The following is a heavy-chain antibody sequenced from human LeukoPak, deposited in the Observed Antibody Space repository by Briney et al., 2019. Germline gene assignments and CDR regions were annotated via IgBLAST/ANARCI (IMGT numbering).Heavy chain of an antibody. J-gene: IGHJ5*02. CDR2: INHSGST. D-gene: IGHD5-24*01. Sequence: PSETLSLTCAVYGGSFSGYYWSWIRQPPGKGLEWIGEINHSGSTNYNPSLKSRVTISVDTSKNQFSLKLSSVTAADTAVYYCGGDGYNPWFDPWCQGTLVTVSS. CDR1: GGSFSGYY. V-gene: IGHV4-34*01. CDR3: GGDGYNPWFDP.